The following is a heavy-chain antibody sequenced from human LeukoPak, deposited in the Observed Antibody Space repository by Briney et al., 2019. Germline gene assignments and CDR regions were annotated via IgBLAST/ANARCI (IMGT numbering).Heavy chain of an antibody. V-gene: IGHV4-34*01. Sequence: SETLSLTCAVYGGSFSGYYWSWIRQPPGKGLEWIGEINHSGSTNYNPSLKSRVTMSVDTSKNQFSLKLSSVTAADTAVYYCARDPGIAAAEDWFDPWGQGTLVTVSS. J-gene: IGHJ5*02. CDR1: GGSFSGYY. CDR3: ARDPGIAAAEDWFDP. D-gene: IGHD6-13*01. CDR2: INHSGST.